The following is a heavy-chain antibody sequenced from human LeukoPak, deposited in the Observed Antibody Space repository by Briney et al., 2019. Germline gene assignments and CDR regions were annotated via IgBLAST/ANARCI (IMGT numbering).Heavy chain of an antibody. J-gene: IGHJ5*02. CDR2: ISYDGSNK. CDR3: AANYYDSSGYPQGFDP. V-gene: IGHV3-30*04. Sequence: PGGSLRLSCAASGFTFSSYAMHWVRQAPGKVLEWVAFISYDGSNKYYADSVKGRFTISRDNSKNTLYLQMNSLRAEDTAVYYCAANYYDSSGYPQGFDPWGEGTLVTVSS. CDR1: GFTFSSYA. D-gene: IGHD3-22*01.